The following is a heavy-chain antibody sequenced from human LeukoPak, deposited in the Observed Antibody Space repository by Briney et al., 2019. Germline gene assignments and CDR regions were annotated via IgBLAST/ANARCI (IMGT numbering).Heavy chain of an antibody. CDR2: IIPIFGTA. Sequence: GSSVKVSCKAPGGTFSSYAISWVRQAPGQGLEWMGGIIPIFGTANYAQKFQGRVTITADESTSTAYMELSSLRSEDTAVYYCARGGAMDYDILTGYYLDYWGQGTLVTVSS. CDR3: ARGGAMDYDILTGYYLDY. D-gene: IGHD3-9*01. V-gene: IGHV1-69*01. J-gene: IGHJ4*02. CDR1: GGTFSSYA.